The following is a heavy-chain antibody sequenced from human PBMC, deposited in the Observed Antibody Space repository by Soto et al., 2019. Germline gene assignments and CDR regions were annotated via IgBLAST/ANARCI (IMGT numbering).Heavy chain of an antibody. J-gene: IGHJ4*02. V-gene: IGHV3-7*05. D-gene: IGHD3-22*01. CDR1: GFTFSSFW. CDR3: ARGYFFDSSRYSADY. CDR2: IKQYGSEK. Sequence: GGSLRLSCAASGFTFSSFWMYWVRQAPGRGLEWVATIKQYGSEKYHVDSVKGRFTISRDNAKNSLYLQMSSLGADDTNVNYWARGYFFDSSRYSADYWGRGTLVTVSS.